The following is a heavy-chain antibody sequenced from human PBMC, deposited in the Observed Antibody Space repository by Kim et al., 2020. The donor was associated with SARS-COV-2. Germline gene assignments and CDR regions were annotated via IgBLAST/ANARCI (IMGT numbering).Heavy chain of an antibody. CDR2: INHSGST. CDR1: GGSFSGYY. D-gene: IGHD3-16*02. CDR3: ARAKITFGGVIVRGFDY. J-gene: IGHJ4*01. Sequence: SETLSLTCAVYGGSFSGYYWSWIRQPPGKGLEWIGEINHSGSTNYNPSLKSRVTISVDTSKNQFSLKLSSVTAADTAVYYCARAKITFGGVIVRGFDYWG. V-gene: IGHV4-34*01.